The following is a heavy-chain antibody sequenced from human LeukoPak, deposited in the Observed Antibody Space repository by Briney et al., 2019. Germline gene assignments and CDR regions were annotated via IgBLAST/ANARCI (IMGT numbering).Heavy chain of an antibody. J-gene: IGHJ4*02. CDR3: ASGYSYGDFDY. Sequence: ASVKVSCKASGGTFSSYAISWVRQAPGQGLEWMGGIIPIFGTANYAQKFQGRVTITADESTSTAYMGLSSLRSEDTAVYYCASGYSYGDFDYWGQGTLVTVSS. CDR1: GGTFSSYA. V-gene: IGHV1-69*13. CDR2: IIPIFGTA. D-gene: IGHD5-18*01.